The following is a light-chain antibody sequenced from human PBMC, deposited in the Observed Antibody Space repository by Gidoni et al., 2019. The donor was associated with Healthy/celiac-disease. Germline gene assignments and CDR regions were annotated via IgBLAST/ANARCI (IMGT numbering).Light chain of an antibody. Sequence: EIVLTQSPPTLALSPGERATLSCRASQSVSSYLAWYQQKPGQAPMLLIYDASNRATGIPARFSGSGSGTDFTLTISSLEPEDFAVYYCQQRSNWPIFTFGPGTKVDIK. V-gene: IGKV3-11*01. J-gene: IGKJ3*01. CDR1: QSVSSY. CDR3: QQRSNWPIFT. CDR2: DAS.